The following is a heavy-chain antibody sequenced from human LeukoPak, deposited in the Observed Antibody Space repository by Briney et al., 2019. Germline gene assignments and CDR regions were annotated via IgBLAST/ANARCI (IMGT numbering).Heavy chain of an antibody. CDR2: VFGDGSDT. J-gene: IGHJ3*02. CDR3: ARGYYYDSSGYYLSDAFDI. Sequence: GGSLRLSCAAAGFTFRRYVMHWVRQAPGKGLEHVSGVFGDGSDTYYADSVKGRFTISRDNSKSILYLQMGSLRAEDMAVYYCARGYYYDSSGYYLSDAFDIWGQGTMVTVSS. D-gene: IGHD3-22*01. V-gene: IGHV3-64*02. CDR1: GFTFRRYV.